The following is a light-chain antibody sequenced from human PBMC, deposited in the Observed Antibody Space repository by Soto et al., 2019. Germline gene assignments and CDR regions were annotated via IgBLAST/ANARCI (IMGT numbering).Light chain of an antibody. Sequence: IQMTQSPSSLSASVGDRVTITCRASQGIGNALGWYQQKPGQAPKLLLSAASTLQSGVPSRFSGSTAGTEVTHTINSLQPEHFVPYSCLQDHNYPWTFGPGTKVEFK. V-gene: IGKV1-6*01. J-gene: IGKJ1*01. CDR1: QGIGNA. CDR2: AAS. CDR3: LQDHNYPWT.